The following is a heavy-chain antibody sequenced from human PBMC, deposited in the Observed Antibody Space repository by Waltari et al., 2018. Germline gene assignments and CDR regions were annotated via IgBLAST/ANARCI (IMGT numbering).Heavy chain of an antibody. V-gene: IGHV4-34*01. CDR1: GGSFSVYQ. CDR3: ARGSPVWKLGVTRRKGNEYFQD. CDR2: NTHTGST. J-gene: IGHJ1*01. D-gene: IGHD1-26*01. Sequence: QVQLQQWGAGLLKPSETLPLTCGVSGGSFSVYQWSWIRQPPGKGLEWIGENTHTGSTNSTPSLKRRVTRAVDTSKNQFSLSLRSVTAADTAVYYCARGSPVWKLGVTRRKGNEYFQDWGQGTLVTVSS.